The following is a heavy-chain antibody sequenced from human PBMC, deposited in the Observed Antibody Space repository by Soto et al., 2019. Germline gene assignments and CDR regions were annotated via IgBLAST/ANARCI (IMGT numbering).Heavy chain of an antibody. D-gene: IGHD6-6*01. J-gene: IGHJ4*02. CDR3: AKDSIPYSSSYDLDH. CDR1: GFSFSGYA. V-gene: IGHV3-23*01. Sequence: EVQLLESGGGLVQPGGSLRLSCVASGFSFSGYAMSWVRQAPGKGLVWVSSMTATGVSIYYADSVRGRFTISRDNSKNTLYLQMSSLRAEDTATYYSAKDSIPYSSSYDLDHWGRGALVTVSS. CDR2: MTATGVSI.